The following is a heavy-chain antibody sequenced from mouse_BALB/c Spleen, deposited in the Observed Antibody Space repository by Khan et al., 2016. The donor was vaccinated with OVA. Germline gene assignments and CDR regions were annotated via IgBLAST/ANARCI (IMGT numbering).Heavy chain of an antibody. V-gene: IGHV3-2*02. CDR2: ISYSGVT. D-gene: IGHD1-1*01. Sequence: EVELVESGPGLVKPSQSLSLTCTVTGYSITSGYAWNWIQQFPGNKLEWMGYISYSGVTSYTPSLKSRISITRDTSKNQFFLQLNSVTTEDTATYYCARGNYYGYYFDYWGHGTTLTVSS. J-gene: IGHJ2*01. CDR3: ARGNYYGYYFDY. CDR1: GYSITSGYA.